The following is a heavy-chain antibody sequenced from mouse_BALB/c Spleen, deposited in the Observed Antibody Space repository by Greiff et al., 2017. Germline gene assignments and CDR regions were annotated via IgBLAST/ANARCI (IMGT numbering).Heavy chain of an antibody. J-gene: IGHJ2*01. D-gene: IGHD2-10*01. V-gene: IGHV5-6-5*01. Sequence: EVQVVESGGGLVKPGGSLKLSCAASGFTFSSYAMSWVRQTPEKRLEWVASISSGGSTYYPDSVKGRFTISRDNARNILYLQMSSLRSEDTAMYYCARTYYGNYVGYWGQGTTLTVSS. CDR3: ARTYYGNYVGY. CDR2: ISSGGST. CDR1: GFTFSSYA.